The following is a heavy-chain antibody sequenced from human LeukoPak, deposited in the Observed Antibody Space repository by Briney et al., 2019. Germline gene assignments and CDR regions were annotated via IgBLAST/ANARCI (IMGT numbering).Heavy chain of an antibody. CDR2: MNPNSGNT. J-gene: IGHJ4*02. V-gene: IGHV1-8*01. Sequence: GASVKVSCKASGYTFTSYDIKWVRQASGQGREWMGWMNPNSGNTGYAQKFQGRVTMTRTTSISTAYMELNSLRAEDTAVYYCAKDIFPYYYDSSGYPYYFDYWAREPWSPSPQ. CDR1: GYTFTSYD. D-gene: IGHD3-22*01. CDR3: AKDIFPYYYDSSGYPYYFDY.